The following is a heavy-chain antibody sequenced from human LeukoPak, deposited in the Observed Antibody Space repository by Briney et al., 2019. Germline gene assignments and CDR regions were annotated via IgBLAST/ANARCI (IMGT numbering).Heavy chain of an antibody. J-gene: IGHJ4*02. V-gene: IGHV3-15*07. Sequence: GGSLRLSCAASGFTFSSYAMNWVRQAPGKGLEWVGRIKSKTDGGTTDYAAPVKGRFTISRDDSKNTLYLQMNSLKTEDTAVYYCTTLDIVVVVAATEFSGWGQGTLVTVSS. CDR3: TTLDIVVVVAATEFSG. CDR2: IKSKTDGGTT. CDR1: GFTFSSYA. D-gene: IGHD2-15*01.